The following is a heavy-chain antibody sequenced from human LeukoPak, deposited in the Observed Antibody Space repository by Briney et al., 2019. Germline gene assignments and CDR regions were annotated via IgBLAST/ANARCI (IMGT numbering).Heavy chain of an antibody. D-gene: IGHD6-6*01. J-gene: IGHJ5*02. CDR1: GYTFITYG. Sequence: ASVKVSFTSSGYTFITYGISWLRQAPGQGLEWMGWISAYNGNTNYPQKFQDRVTITTDTSTSTAYMELRSLRSDDTAVYYCARDHTAARPNWFDPWDQGTLVTVSS. CDR3: ARDHTAARPNWFDP. CDR2: ISAYNGNT. V-gene: IGHV1-18*01.